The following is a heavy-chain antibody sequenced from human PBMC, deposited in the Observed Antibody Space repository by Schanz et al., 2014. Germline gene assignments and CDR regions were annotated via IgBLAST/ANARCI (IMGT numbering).Heavy chain of an antibody. V-gene: IGHV3-72*01. CDR3: VREGSTTPVAGLRSFDWLGRFDY. CDR1: GFSFSDHA. CDR2: VRKKEFSDDTE. J-gene: IGHJ4*02. Sequence: EVELVESGGGLVQPGGSLRLSCAASGFSFSDHAMDWVRQAAGKGLEWVGRVRKKEFSDDTEEYAASVRGRFTISRDDSKNVVNLQMNGLKTEDTAMYYCVREGSTTPVAGLRSFDWLGRFDYWGQGALVNGSS. D-gene: IGHD3-9*01.